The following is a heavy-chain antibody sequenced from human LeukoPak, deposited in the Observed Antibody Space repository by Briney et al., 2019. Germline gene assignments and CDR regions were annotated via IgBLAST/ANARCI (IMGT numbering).Heavy chain of an antibody. V-gene: IGHV3-9*01. CDR3: ASQIAMVRGVKEYYFDY. CDR1: GFTFDDYA. CDR2: ISWNSGSI. D-gene: IGHD3-10*01. J-gene: IGHJ4*02. Sequence: GGSLRLSCAASGFTFDDYAMHWVRQAPGKGLEWVSGISWNSGSIGYADSGKGRFTISRDNAKNSLCLQMNSLRAEDTAVYYCASQIAMVRGVKEYYFDYWGQGTLVTVSS.